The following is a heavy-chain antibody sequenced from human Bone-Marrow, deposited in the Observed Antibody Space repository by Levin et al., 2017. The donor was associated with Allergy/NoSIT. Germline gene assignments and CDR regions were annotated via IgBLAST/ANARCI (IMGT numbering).Heavy chain of an antibody. CDR2: INPNSGGT. J-gene: IGHJ3*02. CDR1: GYTFTDYY. Sequence: ASVKVSCKASGYTFTDYYMNWVRQAPGQGLEWMGWINPNSGGTNYAQKVQGRVTMTRDTSISTAYMELSGLRSDDTAVYYCARDPDYYDRAFDTWGQGTMVTVSS. V-gene: IGHV1-2*02. D-gene: IGHD3-22*01. CDR3: ARDPDYYDRAFDT.